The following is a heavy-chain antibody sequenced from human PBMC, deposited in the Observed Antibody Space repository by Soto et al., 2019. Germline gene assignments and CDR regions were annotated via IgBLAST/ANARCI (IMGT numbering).Heavy chain of an antibody. D-gene: IGHD2-15*01. CDR1: GYTFTSYG. Sequence: ASVKVSCKASGYTFTSYGISWVRQAPGQGLEWMGWMSAYTGNTTYAQERKGRVTMTTDTSTSTAYMELRSLRSYDTAVYYCASSLQLGFFDYCVQGTLVTVSS. CDR2: MSAYTGNT. V-gene: IGHV1-18*04. CDR3: ASSLQLGFFDY. J-gene: IGHJ4*02.